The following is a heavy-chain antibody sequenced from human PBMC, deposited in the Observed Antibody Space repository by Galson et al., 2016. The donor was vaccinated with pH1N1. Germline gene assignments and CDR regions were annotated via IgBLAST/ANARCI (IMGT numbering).Heavy chain of an antibody. V-gene: IGHV4-31*03. CDR3: ARVPRGEQLYYFDY. CDR2: IHYSGST. D-gene: IGHD3-16*01. J-gene: IGHJ4*02. CDR1: GGSISSGGYY. Sequence: TLSLTCTVSGGSISSGGYYWSWIRQHPGKGLEWIGYIHYSGSTYYNPSLKSRVSISVDTSKNQFSLKLSSVTAADTAVYYCARVPRGEQLYYFDYWGQGTLVTVSS.